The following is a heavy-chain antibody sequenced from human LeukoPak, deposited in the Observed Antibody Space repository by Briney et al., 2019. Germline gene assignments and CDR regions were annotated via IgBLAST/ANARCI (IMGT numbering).Heavy chain of an antibody. Sequence: GGSLRLSCAASGFTFSSHWMSWVRQAPGKGLEWVANIKQDGSEKYYVDSVKGRFTISRDNAKNSLYLQMNSLRAEDTAVYYCARRITIFGVVMRHFDLWGRGTLVTVSS. CDR2: IKQDGSEK. V-gene: IGHV3-7*01. J-gene: IGHJ2*01. D-gene: IGHD3-3*01. CDR1: GFTFSSHW. CDR3: ARRITIFGVVMRHFDL.